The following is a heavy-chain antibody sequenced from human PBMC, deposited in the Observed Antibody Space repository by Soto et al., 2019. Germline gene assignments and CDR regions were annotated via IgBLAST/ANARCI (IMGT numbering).Heavy chain of an antibody. CDR1: GFTFSSQT. CDR3: ARRITMVRGPYYYYAMDV. Sequence: LRLSCAPSGFTFSSQTMKWVRQAPGNGLEWISYITSTSSTKTYADSVKGRFIISRDNDNNSLNLQMNSLRDEDTAVYYCARRITMVRGPYYYYAMDVWGQGTTVTVSS. J-gene: IGHJ6*02. V-gene: IGHV3-48*02. CDR2: ITSTSSTK. D-gene: IGHD3-10*01.